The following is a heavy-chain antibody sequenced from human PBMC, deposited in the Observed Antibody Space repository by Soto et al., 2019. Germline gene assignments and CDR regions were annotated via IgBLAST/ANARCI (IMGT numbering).Heavy chain of an antibody. V-gene: IGHV4-59*01. CDR1: GGSISSYY. Sequence: PSETLSLTCTVSGGSISSYYWSWIRQPPGKGLEWNGYIYYSGSTNYNPSLKSRVTISVDTSKNQFSLKLSSVTAADTAVYYCARTSYHYDSSGYYGYYFDYWGQGTLVTV. CDR3: ARTSYHYDSSGYYGYYFDY. J-gene: IGHJ4*02. D-gene: IGHD3-22*01. CDR2: IYYSGST.